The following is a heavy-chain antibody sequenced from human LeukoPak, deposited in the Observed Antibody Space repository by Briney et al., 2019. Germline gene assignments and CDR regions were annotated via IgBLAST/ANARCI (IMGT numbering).Heavy chain of an antibody. J-gene: IGHJ4*02. Sequence: ASVKVSCKASGYTFTSYGISWVRQAPGQGLEWMGWISAYNGNTNYAQKLQGRVTMTTDTSTSTAYMELRSLRSDDTAVYYCARDGGRYFDWLLYSEGTRTRPYFDYWGQGTLVTVSS. D-gene: IGHD3-9*01. CDR3: ARDGGRYFDWLLYSEGTRTRPYFDY. CDR2: ISAYNGNT. CDR1: GYTFTSYG. V-gene: IGHV1-18*01.